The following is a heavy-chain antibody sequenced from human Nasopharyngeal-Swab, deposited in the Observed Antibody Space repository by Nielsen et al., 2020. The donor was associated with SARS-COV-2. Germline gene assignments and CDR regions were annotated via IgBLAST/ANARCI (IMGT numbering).Heavy chain of an antibody. CDR2: ISWNSGSI. J-gene: IGHJ4*02. Sequence: SLKISCAASGFTFDDYAMHWVRQAPGKGLEWVSGISWNSGSIGYADSVKGRFTISRDNAKNSLYLQMNSLRAEDTALYYCAKAFEYYDSSGTDYWGQGTLVTVSS. CDR1: GFTFDDYA. CDR3: AKAFEYYDSSGTDY. V-gene: IGHV3-9*01. D-gene: IGHD3-22*01.